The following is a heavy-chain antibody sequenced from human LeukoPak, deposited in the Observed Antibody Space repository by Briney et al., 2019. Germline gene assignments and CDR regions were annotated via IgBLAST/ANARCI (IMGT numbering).Heavy chain of an antibody. V-gene: IGHV3-23*01. CDR1: GFTFSSYA. D-gene: IGHD2-21*02. Sequence: PGGSLRLSCAASGFTFSSYAMSWVRQAPGKGLEWVSAISGSGGSTYYADSVKGRFTISRDNSKNTLYLQMNSLRAEDTAVYYCARDRRDIVVVTARISSKYYYYYGMDVWGQGTTVTVSS. J-gene: IGHJ6*02. CDR3: ARDRRDIVVVTARISSKYYYYYGMDV. CDR2: ISGSGGST.